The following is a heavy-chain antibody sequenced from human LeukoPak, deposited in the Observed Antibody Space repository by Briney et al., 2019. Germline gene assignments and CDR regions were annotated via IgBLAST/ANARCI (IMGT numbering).Heavy chain of an antibody. J-gene: IGHJ4*02. D-gene: IGHD6-19*01. CDR2: ISCSGGST. Sequence: GGSLRLSCAASGVTFSSYAMSCVRQAPGKGLEWVSAISCSGGSTYYADSVKGRFTISRDNSKNTLYLQMNSLRAEDTAVYYCANQQWLVRYFDYWGQGTLVTVSS. V-gene: IGHV3-23*01. CDR1: GVTFSSYA. CDR3: ANQQWLVRYFDY.